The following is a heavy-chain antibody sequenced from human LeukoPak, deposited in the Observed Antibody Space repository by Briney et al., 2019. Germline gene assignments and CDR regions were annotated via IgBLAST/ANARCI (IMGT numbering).Heavy chain of an antibody. Sequence: ASVKVSCKASGYTFTSYGISWVRQAPGQGLEWMGWISAYKGNTNYAQKLQGRVTMTTDTSTSTAYMELRSLRSDDTAVYYCARALYYDFWSGYYGAYYYYMDVWGKGTTVTVSS. CDR3: ARALYYDFWSGYYGAYYYYMDV. CDR2: ISAYKGNT. J-gene: IGHJ6*03. CDR1: GYTFTSYG. V-gene: IGHV1-18*01. D-gene: IGHD3-3*01.